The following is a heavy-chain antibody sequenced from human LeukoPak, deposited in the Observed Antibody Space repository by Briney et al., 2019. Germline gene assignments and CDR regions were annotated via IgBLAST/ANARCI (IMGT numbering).Heavy chain of an antibody. V-gene: IGHV3-74*01. CDR1: GFTFSTYW. Sequence: PGGSLRLSCAASGFTFSTYWMHWVRQAPGKGLVWVSRINADGTSADYADSVQGRFTISRDNAKNTLYLQMNSLRPEDTAVYYCARGSPDYWGQGTLATVSS. CDR2: INADGTSA. D-gene: IGHD2-15*01. CDR3: ARGSPDY. J-gene: IGHJ4*02.